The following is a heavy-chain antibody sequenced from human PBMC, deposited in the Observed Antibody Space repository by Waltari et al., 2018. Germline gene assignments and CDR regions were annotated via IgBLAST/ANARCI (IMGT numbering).Heavy chain of an antibody. J-gene: IGHJ4*02. CDR2: IYHRGST. CDR3: ARGVVVVPAAMDY. CDR1: GYSISSGYY. V-gene: IGHV4-38-2*02. D-gene: IGHD2-2*01. Sequence: QVQLQESGPGLVKPSETLSLTCTVSGYSISSGYYWGWIRQPPGKGLEWIGSIYHRGSTYYNPSLKSRVTISVDTSKNQFSLKLSSVTAADTAVYYCARGVVVVPAAMDYWGQGTLVTVSS.